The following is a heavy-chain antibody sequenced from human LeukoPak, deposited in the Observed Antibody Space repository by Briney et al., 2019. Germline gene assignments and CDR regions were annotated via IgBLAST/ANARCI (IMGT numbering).Heavy chain of an antibody. CDR3: AKGLITMIVVVINDAFDI. D-gene: IGHD3-22*01. J-gene: IGHJ3*02. Sequence: GGSLRLSCAASGFTFSSYAMSWVRQAPGKGLEWVSAISGSGGSTYYADSVKGRFTISGDNSKNTLYLQMNSLRAEDTAVYYCAKGLITMIVVVINDAFDIWGQGTMVTVSS. V-gene: IGHV3-23*01. CDR2: ISGSGGST. CDR1: GFTFSSYA.